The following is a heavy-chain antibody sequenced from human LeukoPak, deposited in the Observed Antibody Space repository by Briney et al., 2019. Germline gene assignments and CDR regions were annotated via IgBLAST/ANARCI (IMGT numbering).Heavy chain of an antibody. V-gene: IGHV3-30*02. J-gene: IGHJ4*02. CDR3: AKDICGGDCYPHGGY. D-gene: IGHD2-21*01. Sequence: GGSLRLSCAASGFTFSNYGMHWVRQVPGKGLEWVAFIPYDGSNKYYADSLKGRFTISGDNPKNTLYLQMNSLRAEDTAIYYCAKDICGGDCYPHGGYWGQGTLVTVSS. CDR1: GFTFSNYG. CDR2: IPYDGSNK.